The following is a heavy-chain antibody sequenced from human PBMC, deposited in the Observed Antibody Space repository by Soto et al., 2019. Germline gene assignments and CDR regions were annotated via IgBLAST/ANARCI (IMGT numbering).Heavy chain of an antibody. CDR2: IRSKADGGTA. V-gene: IGHV3-15*07. CDR1: GFSFKNAW. Sequence: GGSLRLSCVASGFSFKNAWMKWVRQAPGKGLEWVGRIRSKADGGTADYAAPVKGRFTISRDDSRNTLYLQMNSLDTEDTAVYYCTTLGQTFFGEGVWGQGTTVTVSS. J-gene: IGHJ6*02. D-gene: IGHD4-17*01. CDR3: TTLGQTFFGEGV.